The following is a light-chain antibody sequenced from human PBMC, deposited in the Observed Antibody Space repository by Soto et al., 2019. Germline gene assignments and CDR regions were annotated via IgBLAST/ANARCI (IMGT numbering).Light chain of an antibody. Sequence: IVLTQSPGSLSFSPGERATLSCRASQSVSSSYLAWYQQKPGQAPRLLIYGASSRATGIPDRFSGSGSGTDFTLTIGRLEPEDFAVYYCQQYAGAPTCGQ. J-gene: IGKJ1*01. CDR2: GAS. CDR3: QQYAGAPT. V-gene: IGKV3-20*01. CDR1: QSVSSSY.